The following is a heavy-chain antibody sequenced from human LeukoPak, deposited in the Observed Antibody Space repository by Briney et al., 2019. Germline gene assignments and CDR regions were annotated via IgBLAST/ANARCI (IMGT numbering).Heavy chain of an antibody. D-gene: IGHD1-26*01. CDR3: ARGSIVGAPG. V-gene: IGHV3-53*01. J-gene: IGHJ4*02. Sequence: GGSLRLSCAASGFTFSNYAMSWVRQAPGKGLEWVSVIYRGGTTFYADSVKGRFIISRDNSKNTLYLQMNSLRAEDTAVYYCARGSIVGAPGGGQGTLVTVSS. CDR2: IYRGGTT. CDR1: GFTFSNYA.